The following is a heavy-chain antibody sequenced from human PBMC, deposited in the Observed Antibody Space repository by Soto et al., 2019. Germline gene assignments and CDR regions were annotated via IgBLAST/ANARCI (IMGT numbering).Heavy chain of an antibody. V-gene: IGHV1-69*13. D-gene: IGHD1-26*01. Sequence: SVKVSCKASGGTFSSYAISWVRQAPGQGLERMGGIIPIFGTANYAQKFQGRVTITADESTSTAYMELSSLRSEDTAVYYCARGAGDSGRPKVVGGYYYGMDVWGQGTTVTVSS. CDR2: IIPIFGTA. CDR1: GGTFSSYA. J-gene: IGHJ6*02. CDR3: ARGAGDSGRPKVVGGYYYGMDV.